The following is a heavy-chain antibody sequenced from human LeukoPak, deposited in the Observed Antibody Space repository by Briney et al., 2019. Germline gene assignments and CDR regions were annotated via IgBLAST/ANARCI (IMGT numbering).Heavy chain of an antibody. J-gene: IGHJ6*02. CDR1: GFTFSSYA. V-gene: IGHV3-23*01. CDR2: ISGSGGST. Sequence: PGGSLRLSCAASGFTFSSYAMSWVRQAPGKGLEWVSAISGSGGSTYYADSVKGRFTISRDNSKNTLYLQVNSLRAEDTAVYYCAKDPGLPPGYYYGMDVWGQGTTVTVSS. CDR3: AKDPGLPPGYYYGMDV.